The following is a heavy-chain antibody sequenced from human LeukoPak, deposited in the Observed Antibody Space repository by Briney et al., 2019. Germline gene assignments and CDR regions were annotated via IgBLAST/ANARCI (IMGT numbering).Heavy chain of an antibody. D-gene: IGHD6-19*01. V-gene: IGHV1-18*01. CDR2: ISGYNGDT. CDR3: ARDPSNTSGWRTWFDP. Sequence: GASVKVSCKASGYTFTRHGISWVRQAPGQGLEWMGWISGYNGDTNYAQKFQGRVTVTTDTSTSTAYMELRSLTSDDTAVYYCARDPSNTSGWRTWFDPWGQETLVTVSS. J-gene: IGHJ5*02. CDR1: GYTFTRHG.